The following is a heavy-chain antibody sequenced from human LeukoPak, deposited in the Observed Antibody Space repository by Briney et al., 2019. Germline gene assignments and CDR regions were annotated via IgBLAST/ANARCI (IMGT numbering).Heavy chain of an antibody. CDR2: IYYSGST. J-gene: IGHJ4*02. CDR3: ARHTDPRGWYGY. Sequence: PSETLSPTCTVSGGSISSYYWSWIRQPPGKGLEWIGYIYYSGSTNYNPSLKSRVTISVDTSKNQFSLKLSSVTAADTAVYYCARHTDPRGWYGYWGQGTLVTVSS. CDR1: GGSISSYY. V-gene: IGHV4-59*08. D-gene: IGHD6-19*01.